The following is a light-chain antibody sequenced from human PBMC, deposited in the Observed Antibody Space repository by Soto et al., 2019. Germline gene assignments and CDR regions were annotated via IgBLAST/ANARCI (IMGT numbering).Light chain of an antibody. CDR2: GAS. CDR3: QQYGSSPQT. Sequence: DIVMTQSPDSLAVSLGERATINCKSSQSVLYSSNNKSYLAWYQQKPGQAPRLLIYGASSRATGIPDRFSGSGSGTDFTLTISRLEPEDFAVYYCQQYGSSPQTFGQGTKVDIK. V-gene: IGKV4-1*01. CDR1: QSVLYSSNNKSY. J-gene: IGKJ1*01.